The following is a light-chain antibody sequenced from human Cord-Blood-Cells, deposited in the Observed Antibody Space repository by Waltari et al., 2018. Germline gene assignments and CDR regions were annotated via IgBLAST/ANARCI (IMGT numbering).Light chain of an antibody. CDR2: GAS. CDR3: QQYNNWPGT. J-gene: IGKJ1*01. V-gene: IGKV3-15*01. CDR1: QRVSSN. Sequence: IVMTQYPATLSVSPGERATLSCRASQRVSSNLAWYQQKPGQAPRLLIYGASTRATGIPARFSGSGSGTEFTLTISSLQSEDFAVYYCQQYNNWPGTFGQGTKVEIK.